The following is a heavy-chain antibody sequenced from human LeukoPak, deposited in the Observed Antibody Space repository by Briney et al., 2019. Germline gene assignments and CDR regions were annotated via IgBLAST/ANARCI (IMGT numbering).Heavy chain of an antibody. CDR1: GFTFSSYA. CDR2: ISGSGGST. V-gene: IGHV3-23*01. D-gene: IGHD3-22*01. J-gene: IGHJ4*02. CDR3: AKIPIMRALYDSSGYLGEDY. Sequence: GGSLRLSCAASGFTFSSYAMSWVRRAPGKGLEWVSAISGSGGSTYYADSVKGRFTISRDNSKNTLYLQMNSLRAEDTAVYYCAKIPIMRALYDSSGYLGEDYWGQGTLVTVSS.